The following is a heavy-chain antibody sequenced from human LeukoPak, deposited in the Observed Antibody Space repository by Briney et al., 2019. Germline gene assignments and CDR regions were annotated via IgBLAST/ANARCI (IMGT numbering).Heavy chain of an antibody. V-gene: IGHV3-30*03. CDR1: GFTFSSYS. D-gene: IGHD2-2*02. CDR2: ISYDGSNK. CDR3: AREGYCSSTSCYNAAFDI. J-gene: IGHJ3*02. Sequence: PGGSLRLSCAASGFTFSSYSMNWVRQAPGKGLEWVAVISYDGSNKYYADSVKGRFTISRDNSKNTLYLQMNSLRAEDTAVYYCAREGYCSSTSCYNAAFDIWGQGTMVTVSS.